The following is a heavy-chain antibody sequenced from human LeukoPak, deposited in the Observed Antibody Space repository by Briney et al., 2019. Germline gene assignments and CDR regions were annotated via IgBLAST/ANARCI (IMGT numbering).Heavy chain of an antibody. J-gene: IGHJ4*02. CDR2: ISSNGGTT. Sequence: GGSLRLSCSASGFTFSSYAMHWVRQAPGKGLEYGSAISSNGGTTYYADSVKGRFTISRDNSKNTLFLQMSSLRADDTAVYYCATGSDSPWVFDSWGQGTLVTVSS. CDR3: ATGSDSPWVFDS. D-gene: IGHD2-21*01. CDR1: GFTFSSYA. V-gene: IGHV3-64D*06.